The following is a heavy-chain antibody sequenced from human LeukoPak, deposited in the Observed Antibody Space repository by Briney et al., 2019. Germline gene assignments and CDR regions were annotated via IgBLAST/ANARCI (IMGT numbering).Heavy chain of an antibody. J-gene: IGHJ4*02. Sequence: PGGSLRLSCAASGFTFSSYGMHWVRQAPGKGLEWVAFIRYDGSNKYYADPVKGRFTISRDNSKNTLYLQMNSLRAEDTAVYYCAKDKIEMATYYFDYWGQGTLVTVSS. CDR1: GFTFSSYG. CDR2: IRYDGSNK. D-gene: IGHD5-24*01. CDR3: AKDKIEMATYYFDY. V-gene: IGHV3-30*02.